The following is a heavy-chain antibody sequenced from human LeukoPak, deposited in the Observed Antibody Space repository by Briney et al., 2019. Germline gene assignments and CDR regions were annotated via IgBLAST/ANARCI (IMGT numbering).Heavy chain of an antibody. V-gene: IGHV4-4*07. Sequence: SETLSLTCAVSGGSISSYYWSWIRQPAGKGLEWIGRIYTSGSTNYNPSLKSRVTMSVDTSKNQFSLKLSSVTAADTAVYYCARDNDYGNRFDPWGQGTLVTVSS. D-gene: IGHD4-17*01. CDR2: IYTSGST. J-gene: IGHJ5*02. CDR3: ARDNDYGNRFDP. CDR1: GGSISSYY.